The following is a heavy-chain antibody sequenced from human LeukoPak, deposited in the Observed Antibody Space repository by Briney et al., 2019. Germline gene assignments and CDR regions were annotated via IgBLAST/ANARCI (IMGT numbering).Heavy chain of an antibody. CDR2: IIPIFGTA. CDR1: GGTFSSYA. J-gene: IGHJ4*02. CDR3: ARYHYDSSGYAYYFDY. D-gene: IGHD3-22*01. Sequence: ASVKVSCKASGGTFSSYAISWVRQAPGQGLEWMGGIIPIFGTANYAQKFQGRVTITADESTSTAYMELSSLRSEDTAVYYCARYHYDSSGYAYYFDYWGQGTLVTASS. V-gene: IGHV1-69*01.